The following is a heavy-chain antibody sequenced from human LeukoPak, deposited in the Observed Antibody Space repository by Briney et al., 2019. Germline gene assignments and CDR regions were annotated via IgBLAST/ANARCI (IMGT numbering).Heavy chain of an antibody. Sequence: SETLSLTCTVSGGSISGYYWTWIRQLPGKGLEWIGYIYNSGVTNYNPSLKSRVTVSVDTSKNQFSLRLTSVTAADTAVYYCARSVPSLDYLFDSWGHGTLVTVSS. D-gene: IGHD4-11*01. V-gene: IGHV4-59*08. CDR1: GGSISGYY. CDR2: IYNSGVT. CDR3: ARSVPSLDYLFDS. J-gene: IGHJ5*01.